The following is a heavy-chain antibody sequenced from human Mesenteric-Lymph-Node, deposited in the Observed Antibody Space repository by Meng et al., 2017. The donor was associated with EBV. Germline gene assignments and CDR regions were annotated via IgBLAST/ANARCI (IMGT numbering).Heavy chain of an antibody. J-gene: IGHJ5*02. CDR2: INHSRST. D-gene: IGHD3-3*01. CDR1: GGSFSGYY. CDR3: ARNGIWSGYFWGWFDP. Sequence: QVQLQQWGAGLLTYSESLSLSFHVYGGSFSGYYWSRIRQPPGKGLEWIGEINHSRSTNYNPSLKSRVTISVDTSKNQFSLKLSSVTAADTAVYYCARNGIWSGYFWGWFDPWGQGTLVTVSS. V-gene: IGHV4-34*01.